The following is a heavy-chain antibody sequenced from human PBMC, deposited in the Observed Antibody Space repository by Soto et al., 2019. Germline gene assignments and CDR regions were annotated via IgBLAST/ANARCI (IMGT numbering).Heavy chain of an antibody. V-gene: IGHV4-61*03. CDR1: GGSITSRLHY. J-gene: IGHJ4*02. D-gene: IGHD6-19*01. CDR2: VFYSGVT. Sequence: PSETLSLTCTVSGGSITSRLHYWTWIRQPPGKGLEWLGYVFYSGVTNYNPSLKGRITISVDTSENHFSLSLGSVTAADTAVYYCARVAISVAGTGVFDFWGQGALVTVSS. CDR3: ARVAISVAGTGVFDF.